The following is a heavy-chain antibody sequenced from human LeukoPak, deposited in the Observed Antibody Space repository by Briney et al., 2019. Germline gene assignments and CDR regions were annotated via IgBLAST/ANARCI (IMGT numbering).Heavy chain of an antibody. Sequence: RSLRLSCAASGFTFSSYGMHWVRQAPGKGLEWVAVISYDGSNKYYADSVKGRFTISRDNSKNTLYLQMNSLRAEDTAVYYCAKEVAAAYFDYWGQGTLVTVSS. CDR1: GFTFSSYG. D-gene: IGHD6-13*01. CDR3: AKEVAAAYFDY. V-gene: IGHV3-30*18. J-gene: IGHJ4*02. CDR2: ISYDGSNK.